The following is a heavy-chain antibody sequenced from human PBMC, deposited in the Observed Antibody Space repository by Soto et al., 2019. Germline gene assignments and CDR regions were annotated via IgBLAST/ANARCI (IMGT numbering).Heavy chain of an antibody. D-gene: IGHD3-3*01. V-gene: IGHV2-5*01. J-gene: IGHJ4*02. CDR3: AHTPGGYDFWSGYEKQYYFDY. CDR2: IYWNDDK. CDR1: GLSLSTSGVG. Sequence: QITLKESGPTLVKPTQTLTLTCTFTGLSLSTSGVGVGWIRQPPGKALEWLALIYWNDDKRYSPSLKSRLTITKDTSKNQVVLTMTNMDPVDTATYYGAHTPGGYDFWSGYEKQYYFDYWGQGTLVTVSS.